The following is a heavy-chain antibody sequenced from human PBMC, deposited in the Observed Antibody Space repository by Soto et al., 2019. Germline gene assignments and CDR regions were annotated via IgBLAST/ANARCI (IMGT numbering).Heavy chain of an antibody. Sequence: EVQLLESGGGLVQPGGSPRLSCAASGFTFVNHAMSWVRQAPGKGPEWVSAISGSGGSTYHADSVEGRFTISRDNYKNTRDLQMSSLRAEDTAVYYCAKSGWGVVVPTVNWYFDLWGRGTLVTVSS. J-gene: IGHJ2*01. CDR2: ISGSGGST. V-gene: IGHV3-23*01. CDR1: GFTFVNHA. CDR3: AKSGWGVVVPTVNWYFDL. D-gene: IGHD2-21*01.